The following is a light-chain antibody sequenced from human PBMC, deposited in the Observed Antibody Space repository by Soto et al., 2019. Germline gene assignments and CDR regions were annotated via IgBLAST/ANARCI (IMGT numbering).Light chain of an antibody. Sequence: EIVMTQSPATLSSSPGEKATLSCRASQSISSNLAWYQHKPGQPPRLLIFGASTRATDLAARFSGSGSGTEFTLTISSLQSEDFAVYYCQQYSNWPLYTFGQGTKLEIK. J-gene: IGKJ2*01. CDR3: QQYSNWPLYT. CDR1: QSISSN. V-gene: IGKV3-15*01. CDR2: GAS.